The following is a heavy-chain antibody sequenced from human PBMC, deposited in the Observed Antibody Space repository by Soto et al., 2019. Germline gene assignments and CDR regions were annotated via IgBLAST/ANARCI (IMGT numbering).Heavy chain of an antibody. V-gene: IGHV1-69*01. Sequence: QVQLVQSGAEVKKPGSSVKVSCKASGGTFSSSAISWVRQAPGQGLEWMGGIVPMFGTADIAQKFQGRVTITAHESMTTVYMEVGSLRSEDTATYYCAKIGERSWFDSWGQGTLVNVSS. CDR2: IVPMFGTA. CDR1: GGTFSSSA. CDR3: AKIGERSWFDS. J-gene: IGHJ5*01. D-gene: IGHD3-10*01.